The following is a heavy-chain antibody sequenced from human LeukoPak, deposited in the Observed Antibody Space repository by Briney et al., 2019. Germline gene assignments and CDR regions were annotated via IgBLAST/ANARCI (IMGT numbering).Heavy chain of an antibody. D-gene: IGHD4-11*01. V-gene: IGHV4-61*02. J-gene: IGHJ4*02. CDR3: AREGYSNLVDY. CDR1: GGSISNSDYY. Sequence: SQTLSLTCTVSGGSISNSDYYWSWIRQPAGKGLEWIGRIYASGTSASINSNPSLKSRVTISLDRSKNQVSLILSSVTAADTAVYYCAREGYSNLVDYWGQGTLVTVSS. CDR2: IYASGTS.